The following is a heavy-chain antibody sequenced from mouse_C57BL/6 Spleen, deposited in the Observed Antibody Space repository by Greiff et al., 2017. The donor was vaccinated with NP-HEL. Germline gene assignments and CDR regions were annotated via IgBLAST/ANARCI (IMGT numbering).Heavy chain of an antibody. Sequence: EVQLVESGGGLVKPGGSLKLSCAASGFTFSDYGMHWVRQAPEKGLEWVAYISSGSSTIYYADTVKGRFTISRDNAKNTLFLQMTSLRSEDTAMYYCARTRYGSSPWYFDVWGTGTTVTVSS. V-gene: IGHV5-17*01. CDR1: GFTFSDYG. D-gene: IGHD1-1*01. CDR3: ARTRYGSSPWYFDV. CDR2: ISSGSSTI. J-gene: IGHJ1*03.